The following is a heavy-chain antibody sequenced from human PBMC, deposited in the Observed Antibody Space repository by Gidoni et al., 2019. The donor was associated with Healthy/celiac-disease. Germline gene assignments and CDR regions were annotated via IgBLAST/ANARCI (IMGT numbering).Heavy chain of an antibody. Sequence: QVQLVQSGAEVKKPGSSVKVSCKASGGTFSRYPISWVRQAPGQGLEWMGRIIPILGIANYAQKFQGRVTITADKSTSTAYMELSSLRSEDTAVYYCARDRITMVRGVVNALNYYYYYGMDVWGQGTTVTVSS. CDR2: IIPILGIA. V-gene: IGHV1-69*04. CDR1: GGTFSRYP. D-gene: IGHD3-10*01. J-gene: IGHJ6*02. CDR3: ARDRITMVRGVVNALNYYYYYGMDV.